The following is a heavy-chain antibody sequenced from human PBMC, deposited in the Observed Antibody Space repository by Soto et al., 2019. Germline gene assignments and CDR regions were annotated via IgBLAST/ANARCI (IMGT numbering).Heavy chain of an antibody. CDR3: ASGRLGYYDRSGDYYIPPPDF. J-gene: IGHJ4*02. CDR2: ISFYNGNT. V-gene: IGHV1-18*01. D-gene: IGHD3-22*01. Sequence: QVQLVQSGAEVKSPGASVKVSCKASGYSFTNYGFTWVRRAPGKGLEWVGWISFYNGNTNYAQRVQGRVTLTIDIATRTTYMEMTSLRSDDTAVYFCASGRLGYYDRSGDYYIPPPDFWGQGTLVTVSS. CDR1: GYSFTNYG.